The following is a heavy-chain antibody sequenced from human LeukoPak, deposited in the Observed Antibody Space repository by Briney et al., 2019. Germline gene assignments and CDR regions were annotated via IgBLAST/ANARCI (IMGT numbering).Heavy chain of an antibody. J-gene: IGHJ4*02. CDR1: GYSISSGYY. CDR3: ARLYYDFWSGYSYFDY. CDR2: TYHSGST. D-gene: IGHD3-3*01. V-gene: IGHV4-38-2*01. Sequence: SETLSLTCAVSGYSISSGYYWGWIRQPPGKGLEWIWSTYHSGSTYYNPSLKSRVTISVDTSKNQFSLKLSSVTAADTAVYYCARLYYDFWSGYSYFDYWGQGTLVTVSS.